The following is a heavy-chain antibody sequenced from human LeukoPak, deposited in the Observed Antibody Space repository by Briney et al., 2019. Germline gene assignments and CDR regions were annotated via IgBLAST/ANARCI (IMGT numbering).Heavy chain of an antibody. D-gene: IGHD2-8*02. J-gene: IGHJ4*02. CDR1: GFTFSSYG. CDR3: ARWLWSLYYFDY. CDR2: ISYDGSNK. Sequence: PGGSLRLSCAASGFTFSSYGMHWVRQAPGKGLEWVAVISYDGSNKYYADSVKGRFTISRDNSKNTLYLQMNSLRAEDTAVYYCARWLWSLYYFDYWGQGTLVTVSS. V-gene: IGHV3-30*03.